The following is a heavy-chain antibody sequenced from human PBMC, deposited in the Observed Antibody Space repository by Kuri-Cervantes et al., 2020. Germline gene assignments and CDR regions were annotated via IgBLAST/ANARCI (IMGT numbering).Heavy chain of an antibody. J-gene: IGHJ4*02. V-gene: IGHV3-23*01. CDR2: ISGSGGNT. D-gene: IGHD1-14*01. Sequence: GESLKISCAASGFTFSSYAMSWVRQAPGKGLQWVSTISGSGGNTYYADSVKGRFTISRDNSKNTLYLQMSSPRVEDTALYYCAKGGNNGGYWGQGTLVTVSS. CDR3: AKGGNNGGY. CDR1: GFTFSSYA.